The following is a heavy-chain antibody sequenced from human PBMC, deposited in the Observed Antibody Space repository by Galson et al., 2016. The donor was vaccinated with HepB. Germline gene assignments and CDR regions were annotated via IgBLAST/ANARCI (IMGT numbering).Heavy chain of an antibody. CDR3: AKSAMEWLHLPRPLDF. CDR1: GFSFDSYG. J-gene: IGHJ4*02. V-gene: IGHV3-30*18. CDR2: ISYDEIKT. D-gene: IGHD3-3*01. Sequence: SLRLSCAASGFSFDSYGMHWVRQAPGKGLEWVAVISYDEIKTDYADSVKGRFTISRDNSNKTLFLHMESLSHEDTALYFCAKSAMEWLHLPRPLDFWGQGALVTVSS.